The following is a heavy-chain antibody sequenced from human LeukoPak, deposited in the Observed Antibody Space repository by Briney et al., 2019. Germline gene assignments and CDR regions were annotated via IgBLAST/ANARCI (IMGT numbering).Heavy chain of an antibody. CDR2: ISSSSSYI. D-gene: IGHD5-18*01. J-gene: IGHJ4*02. CDR3: ARDYQGYSYGHRFDY. V-gene: IGHV3-21*01. Sequence: GGSLRLSCAASGFTFSSYGMHWVRQAPGKGLEWVSSISSSSSYIYYADSVKGRFTISRDNAKNSLYLQMNSLRAEDTAVYYCARDYQGYSYGHRFDYWGQGTLVTVSS. CDR1: GFTFSSYG.